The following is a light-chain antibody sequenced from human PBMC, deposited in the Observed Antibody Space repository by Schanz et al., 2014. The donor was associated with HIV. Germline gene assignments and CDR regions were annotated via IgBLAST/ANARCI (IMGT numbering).Light chain of an antibody. V-gene: IGLV1-40*01. Sequence: QSVLTQPPSVSGAPGQRVTISCTGSRSNIGAGYDVHWYQQLPGTPPKLLIYGNTNRPSGDPDRFSGSKSGTSVSLAITGLQPEDEADYYCLSYDRSLSGPYVFGTGTKLTVL. J-gene: IGLJ1*01. CDR1: RSNIGAGYD. CDR3: LSYDRSLSGPYV. CDR2: GNT.